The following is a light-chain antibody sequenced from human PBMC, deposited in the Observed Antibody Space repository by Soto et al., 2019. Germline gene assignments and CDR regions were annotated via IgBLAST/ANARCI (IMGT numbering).Light chain of an antibody. J-gene: IGLJ2*01. Sequence: QSVLTKPASVSGSPGQSITISCTGTSSDVGGYNYVSWYQQHPGKAPKLMIYDVSNRPSGVSNRFSGSKSGNTASLTISGLQAEDEADYDCSSSTCSSTPLCFGGGTKVTGL. CDR3: SSSTCSSTPLC. CDR1: SSDVGGYNY. CDR2: DVS. V-gene: IGLV2-14*01.